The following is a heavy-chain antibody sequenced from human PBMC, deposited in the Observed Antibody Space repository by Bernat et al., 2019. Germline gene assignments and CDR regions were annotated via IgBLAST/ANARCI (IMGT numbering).Heavy chain of an antibody. CDR2: ISYDGSNK. V-gene: IGHV3-30-3*01. D-gene: IGHD3-9*01. CDR1: GFTFSSYA. J-gene: IGHJ6*02. Sequence: QVQLVESGGGVVQPGRSLRLSCAASGFTFSSYAMHWVRQAPGKGLEWVAVISYDGSNKYYADSVKGRFTISRDNSKNTLYLQMNSLRAEDTAVYYCARDVRALRYFDWFLFCYYGMDVWGQGTTVTVSS. CDR3: ARDVRALRYFDWFLFCYYGMDV.